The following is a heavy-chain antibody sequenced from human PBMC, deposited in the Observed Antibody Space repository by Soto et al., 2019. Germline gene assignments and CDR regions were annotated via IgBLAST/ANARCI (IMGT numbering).Heavy chain of an antibody. D-gene: IGHD3-22*01. CDR2: ISGSGGST. CDR1: GFTFSSYA. CDR3: AKDPSGRSSGYYVY. Sequence: GGSLRLSCAASGFTFSSYAMSWVRQAPGKGLEWVSAISGSGGSTYYADSVKGRFTISRDNSKNTLYLQMNSLRAEDTAVYYCAKDPSGRSSGYYVYWGQGTLVTVSS. J-gene: IGHJ4*02. V-gene: IGHV3-23*01.